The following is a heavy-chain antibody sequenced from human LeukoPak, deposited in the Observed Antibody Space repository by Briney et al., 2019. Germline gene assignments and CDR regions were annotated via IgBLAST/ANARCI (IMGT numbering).Heavy chain of an antibody. D-gene: IGHD3-10*01. CDR2: ISAYNGNT. V-gene: IGHV1-18*01. CDR3: ARAYGSGSYYNNWFDP. Sequence: GASVKVSCKASGYTFTCYGISWVRQAPGQGLEWMGWISAYNGNTNYAQKLQGRVTMTTDTSTSTAYMELRSLRSDVTSVYYCARAYGSGSYYNNWFDPWGQGTLVTVSS. CDR1: GYTFTCYG. J-gene: IGHJ5*02.